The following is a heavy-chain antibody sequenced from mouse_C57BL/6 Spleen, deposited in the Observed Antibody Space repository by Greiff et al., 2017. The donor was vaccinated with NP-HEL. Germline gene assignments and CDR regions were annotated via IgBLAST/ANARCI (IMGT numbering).Heavy chain of an antibody. J-gene: IGHJ3*01. V-gene: IGHV5-9-1*02. D-gene: IGHD4-1*01. CDR1: GFTFSSYA. CDR3: TREGTGPFAY. Sequence: EVKLVESGEGLVKPGGSLKLSCAASGFTFSSYAMSWVRQTPEKRLEWVAYISSGGDYIYYADTVKGRFTISRDNARNTLYLQMSSLKSEDTAMYYCTREGTGPFAYWGQGTLVTVSA. CDR2: ISSGGDYI.